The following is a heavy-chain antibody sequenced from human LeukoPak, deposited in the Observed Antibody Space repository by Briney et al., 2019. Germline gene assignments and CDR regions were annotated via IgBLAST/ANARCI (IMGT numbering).Heavy chain of an antibody. J-gene: IGHJ6*02. CDR2: ISGSGGST. V-gene: IGHV3-23*01. CDR1: GFTFSSYA. CDR3: AKDYYGSGSYYGCLNV. Sequence: GGSLRLSCAASGFTFSSYAMSWVRQAPGKGLEWVSAISGSGGSTYYADSVKGRFTISRDNSKNTLYLQMNSLRAEDTAVYYCAKDYYGSGSYYGCLNVWGQGTTVTVSS. D-gene: IGHD3-10*01.